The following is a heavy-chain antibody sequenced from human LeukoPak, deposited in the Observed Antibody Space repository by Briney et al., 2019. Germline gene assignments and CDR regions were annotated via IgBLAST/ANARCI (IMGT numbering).Heavy chain of an antibody. CDR2: IYYSGST. J-gene: IGHJ6*02. V-gene: IGHV4-59*08. CDR1: GGSIRSYY. CDR3: ARHDSVVYYGMDV. Sequence: SETLSLTCTVSGGSIRSYYWSWIRQPPGRGLEWIGYIYYSGSTKYNPSLKSRVTISVDTSKNQFSLNVSSVTAADTAVYYCARHDSVVYYGMDVWGQGTTVTVSS. D-gene: IGHD2-21*02.